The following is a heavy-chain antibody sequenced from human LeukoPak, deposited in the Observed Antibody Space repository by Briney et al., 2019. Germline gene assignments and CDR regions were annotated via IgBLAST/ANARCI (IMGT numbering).Heavy chain of an antibody. CDR2: ISGSGHTT. V-gene: IGHV3-23*01. J-gene: IGHJ3*02. CDR1: GFSFSSFA. D-gene: IGHD3-3*01. CDR3: ARNMDDFWSGSNDAFDI. Sequence: GGSLRLSCAASGFSFSSFAMSWVRQAPGTGLEWVAAISGSGHTTHHADSVKGRFTISRHNSKSTLYLQMNSLRAEDTAVYYCARNMDDFWSGSNDAFDIWGQGTMVTVSS.